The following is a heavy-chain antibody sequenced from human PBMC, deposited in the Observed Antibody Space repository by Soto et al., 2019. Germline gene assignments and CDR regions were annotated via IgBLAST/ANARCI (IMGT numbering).Heavy chain of an antibody. D-gene: IGHD3-22*01. CDR3: ARGSDYDSSGYYYSWFDP. CDR2: ITPYNGNT. Sequence: ASVKVSCKASGYSFTSYGINWVRQAPGQGLEWMGWITPYNGNTNYAQKLQGRVTITADESTSTAYMELSSLRSEDTAVYYCARGSDYDSSGYYYSWFDPWGQGTLVTVSS. V-gene: IGHV1-18*01. CDR1: GYSFTSYG. J-gene: IGHJ5*02.